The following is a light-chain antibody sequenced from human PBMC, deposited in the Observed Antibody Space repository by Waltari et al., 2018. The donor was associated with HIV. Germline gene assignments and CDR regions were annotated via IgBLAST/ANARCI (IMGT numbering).Light chain of an antibody. V-gene: IGLV2-11*01. CDR2: DVT. CDR1: SSDVGAYDY. CDR3: CSYAGSFTWL. J-gene: IGLJ3*02. Sequence: QSALTQTRSVSGSPGQSVTISCTGTSSDVGAYDYVSWYQQHPGKAPKLILYDVTKRPSGVPDRFSASKSGNTASLTISGLRAEDEADYYCCSYAGSFTWLFGGGTKVTVL.